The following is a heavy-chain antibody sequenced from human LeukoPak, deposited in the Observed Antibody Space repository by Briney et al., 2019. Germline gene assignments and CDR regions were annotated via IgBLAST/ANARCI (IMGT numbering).Heavy chain of an antibody. J-gene: IGHJ4*02. CDR3: AREKSDRGGKETFDY. V-gene: IGHV3-21*01. D-gene: IGHD4-23*01. Sequence: PGGSLRLSCEASGLTFSAYAMTWVRQAPGKGLEWVSSISSGSSYIYYADSVKGRFIISRDNAKNSLYLQMKSLRAEDTAVYYCAREKSDRGGKETFDYWGQGTLVTVSS. CDR2: ISSGSSYI. CDR1: GLTFSAYA.